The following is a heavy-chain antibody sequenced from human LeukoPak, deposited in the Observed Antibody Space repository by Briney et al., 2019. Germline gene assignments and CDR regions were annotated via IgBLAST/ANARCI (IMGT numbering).Heavy chain of an antibody. CDR1: GGSISSSSYY. J-gene: IGHJ4*02. V-gene: IGHV4-39*07. Sequence: SETLSLTCTVSGGSISSSSYYWGWIRQPPGKGLEWIGEVNHSGSTNYNPSLKSRVTISVDTSKNQFSLKLSSVTAADTAVYYCASFWRCSGGSCYPFDYWGQGTLVTVSS. CDR2: VNHSGST. D-gene: IGHD2-15*01. CDR3: ASFWRCSGGSCYPFDY.